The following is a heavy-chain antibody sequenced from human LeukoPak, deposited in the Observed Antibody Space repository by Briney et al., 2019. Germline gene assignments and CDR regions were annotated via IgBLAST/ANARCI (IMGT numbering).Heavy chain of an antibody. CDR2: IWYDGGNK. J-gene: IGHJ4*02. Sequence: GRSLRLSCAASGFTFSDSGMHWVRQTPGKGLEWVALIWYDGGNKYYADSVKGRYTISRDNSNNTLYLQMNSLRAEDTAVYCCARGFYYHTSGYWGIDYWGQGTLVTVSS. CDR1: GFTFSDSG. V-gene: IGHV3-33*01. CDR3: ARGFYYHTSGYWGIDY. D-gene: IGHD3-22*01.